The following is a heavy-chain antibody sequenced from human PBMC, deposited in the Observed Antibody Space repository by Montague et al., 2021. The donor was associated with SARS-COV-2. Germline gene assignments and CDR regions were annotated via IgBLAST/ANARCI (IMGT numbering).Heavy chain of an antibody. J-gene: IGHJ5*02. D-gene: IGHD3-22*01. CDR3: ARDSSGGYNWFDP. Sequence: SETLSLTCTVSGDSITSYHWSWIRQPPGKGLEWIGNIYYSGSTSYNPSLKSRVTILVDTSKNQFSLKLTSLTAADRAVYYCARDSSGGYNWFDPWGQGTLVTVSS. V-gene: IGHV4-59*01. CDR1: GDSITSYH. CDR2: IYYSGST.